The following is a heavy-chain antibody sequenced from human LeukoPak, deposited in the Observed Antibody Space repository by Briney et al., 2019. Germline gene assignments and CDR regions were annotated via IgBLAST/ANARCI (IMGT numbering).Heavy chain of an antibody. V-gene: IGHV3-53*01. D-gene: IGHD6-19*01. Sequence: GGSLRLSCAASGFTVSSNYMSWVRQAPGKGLEWVSVIYSGGSTYYADSVKGRFTISRDNSKNTLYLQMNSLRAEDTAVYYCARDRVAVASGYHYYYYMDVWGKGATVTVSS. J-gene: IGHJ6*03. CDR3: ARDRVAVASGYHYYYYMDV. CDR2: IYSGGST. CDR1: GFTVSSNY.